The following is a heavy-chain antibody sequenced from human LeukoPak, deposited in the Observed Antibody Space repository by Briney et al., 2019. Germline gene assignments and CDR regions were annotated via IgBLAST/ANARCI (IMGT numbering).Heavy chain of an antibody. CDR2: IIPIFGTA. CDR1: GGTFSSYA. Sequence: ASVKVSCKASGGTFSSYAISWVRQAPGQGLEWMGGIIPIFGTANYAQKFQGRVTITADESTSTAYMELSSLRSEDTAVYYCARDKQQLASYNWFDPWGQGTLVTVSS. J-gene: IGHJ5*02. V-gene: IGHV1-69*13. CDR3: ARDKQQLASYNWFDP. D-gene: IGHD6-13*01.